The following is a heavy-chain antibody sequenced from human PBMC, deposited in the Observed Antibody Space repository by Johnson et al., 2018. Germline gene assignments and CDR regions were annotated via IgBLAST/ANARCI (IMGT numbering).Heavy chain of an antibody. Sequence: QVQLVESGGGVVQPGRSLRLSCAASGFTFSSYGMHWVRQAPGKGLEWVAVISYDGSNKYYADSVKGRFTISRDNSKLYLQMNGLRGEDRAVYYCAKDLEFDYCGSGSDYYYYYGMDVWGQGTTFTVSS. D-gene: IGHD3-10*01. CDR2: ISYDGSNK. CDR1: GFTFSSYG. J-gene: IGHJ6*02. CDR3: AKDLEFDYCGSGSDYYYYYGMDV. V-gene: IGHV3-30*18.